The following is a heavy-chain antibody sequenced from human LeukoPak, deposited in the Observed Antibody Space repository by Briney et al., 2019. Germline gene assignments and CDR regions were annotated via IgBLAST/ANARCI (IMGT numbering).Heavy chain of an antibody. J-gene: IGHJ6*03. D-gene: IGHD3-3*01. CDR2: ISASGVYT. V-gene: IGHV3-23*01. CDR3: AKDLRRDFWSGCQYYYYYMDV. CDR1: GFTFSSYA. Sequence: GGSLRLSCAASGFTFSSYAMSWVRQAPGKGLEWVSAISASGVYTYYADSVKGRFTISRDNSMDTLYLQMNSLRAEDTAVYYCAKDLRRDFWSGCQYYYYYMDVWGKGTTVTVSS.